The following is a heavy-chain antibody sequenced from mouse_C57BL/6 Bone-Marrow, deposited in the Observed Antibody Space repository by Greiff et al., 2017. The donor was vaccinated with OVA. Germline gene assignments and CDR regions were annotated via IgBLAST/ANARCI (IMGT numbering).Heavy chain of an antibody. V-gene: IGHV1-82*01. Sequence: VQLQQSGPELVKPGASVKISCKASGYAFSSSWMNWVKQRPGKGLEWIGRIYPGDGDTNYNGKFKGKATLTADKSSSTAYMQLSSLTSEDSAVYFCARLNDYDPYWGQGTLVTVSA. J-gene: IGHJ3*01. CDR1: GYAFSSSW. CDR3: ARLNDYDPY. CDR2: IYPGDGDT. D-gene: IGHD2-4*01.